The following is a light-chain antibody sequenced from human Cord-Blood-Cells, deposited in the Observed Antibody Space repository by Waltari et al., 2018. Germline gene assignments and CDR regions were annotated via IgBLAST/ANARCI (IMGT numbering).Light chain of an antibody. V-gene: IGLV3-1*01. Sequence: SYELTQPPSVSFSPRQTASIPCSGVNSGDNNTCWYPPKPGQYPVLVIYQDSKRPSGIPERFSGTNSGNTATLTISGTQAMDEADYYCQTWDSSTAVFGGGTKLTVL. CDR2: QDS. CDR3: QTWDSSTAV. CDR1: NSGDNN. J-gene: IGLJ2*01.